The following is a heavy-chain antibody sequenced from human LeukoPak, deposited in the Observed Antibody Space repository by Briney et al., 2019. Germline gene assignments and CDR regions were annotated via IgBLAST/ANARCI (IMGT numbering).Heavy chain of an antibody. V-gene: IGHV1-2*02. J-gene: IGHJ4*02. CDR2: INPNSGDT. CDR3: ARSSGYKSRPYYFEY. D-gene: IGHD5-12*01. Sequence: ASVKVSFKASGYTLTDYYLHWVRQAPGQGLEWMGRINPNSGDTDIAQKSQGRVTMARDTSISTAYMEMSSLRSDDTAVYYCARSSGYKSRPYYFEYWGQGTLVTVSS. CDR1: GYTLTDYY.